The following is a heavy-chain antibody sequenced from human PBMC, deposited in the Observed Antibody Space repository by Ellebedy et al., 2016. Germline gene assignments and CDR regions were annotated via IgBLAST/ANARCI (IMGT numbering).Heavy chain of an antibody. D-gene: IGHD3-9*01. V-gene: IGHV7-4-1*02. CDR1: GYIFTSYA. J-gene: IGHJ6*02. CDR2: INTNTGNP. CDR3: AREGALYDILTGGRNYYYYYGMDV. Sequence: ASVKVSCKASGYIFTSYAMHWVRQAPGQGLEWMGWINTNTGNPTYAQGFTGRFVFSFDTSVSTAYLQISSLKAEDTAVYYCAREGALYDILTGGRNYYYYYGMDVWGQGTTVTVSS.